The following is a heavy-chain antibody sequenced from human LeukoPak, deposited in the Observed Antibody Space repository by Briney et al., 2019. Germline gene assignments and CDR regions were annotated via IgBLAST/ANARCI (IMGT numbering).Heavy chain of an antibody. CDR3: ARHELTTVGASEPFIDF. CDR2: IYYSGST. J-gene: IGHJ4*02. D-gene: IGHD1-26*01. V-gene: IGHV4-39*01. CDR1: GGSISSSSYY. Sequence: SETLSLTCTVSGGSISSSSYYWGWIRQPPGKGLEWIGSIYYSGSTYYNPSLKSRVTISVDTSKNQFSLKLSSVTAADMAVYYCARHELTTVGASEPFIDFWGQGTLVTVSS.